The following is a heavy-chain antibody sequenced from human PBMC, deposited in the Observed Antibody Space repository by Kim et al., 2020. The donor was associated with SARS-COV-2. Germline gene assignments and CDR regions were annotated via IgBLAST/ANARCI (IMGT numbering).Heavy chain of an antibody. CDR2: IYYSGST. V-gene: IGHV4-59*01. J-gene: IGHJ4*02. CDR1: GGSISSYY. D-gene: IGHD4-17*01. CDR3: ARDYGNYGDHLFDY. Sequence: SETLSLTCTVSGGSISSYYWSWIRQPPGKGLEWIGYIYYSGSTNYNPSLKSRVTISVDTSKNQFSLKLSSVTAADTAMYYFARDYGNYGDHLFDYWGQGTLVTVSS.